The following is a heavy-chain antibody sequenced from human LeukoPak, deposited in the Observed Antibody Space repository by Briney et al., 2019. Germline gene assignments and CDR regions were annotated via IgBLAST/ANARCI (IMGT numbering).Heavy chain of an antibody. D-gene: IGHD2-15*01. CDR2: INSDGSSI. CDR1: GFTFSSYW. Sequence: GGSLRLSCAASGFTFSSYWMHWVRQAPGKGLVWVSRINSDGSSISYADSVKGRFTISRDNAKNTLYLQMNSLRAEDTAVYYCARSSGSGYLDYWGQGTLVTVSS. V-gene: IGHV3-74*01. J-gene: IGHJ4*02. CDR3: ARSSGSGYLDY.